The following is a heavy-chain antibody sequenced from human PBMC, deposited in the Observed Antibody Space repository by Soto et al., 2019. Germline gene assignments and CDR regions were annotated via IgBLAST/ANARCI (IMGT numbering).Heavy chain of an antibody. CDR1: GGSISSSSYY. CDR2: IYYSGST. J-gene: IGHJ4*02. V-gene: IGHV4-39*01. Sequence: PSETLSLTCTVSGGSISSSSYYWGWIRQPPGKGLEWIGSIYYSGSTYYNPSLKSRVTISVDTSKNQFSLKLSSVTAADTAVYYCARRSYGSFDYWGQGTLVTVSS. CDR3: ARRSYGSFDY. D-gene: IGHD5-18*01.